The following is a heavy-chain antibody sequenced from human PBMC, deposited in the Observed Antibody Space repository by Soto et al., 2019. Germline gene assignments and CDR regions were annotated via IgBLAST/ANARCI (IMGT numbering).Heavy chain of an antibody. CDR1: GDSITNSNW. CDR3: ARDLGTGTDY. D-gene: IGHD1-1*01. V-gene: IGHV4-4*02. Sequence: QVQLQESGPGLVKPSGTLSLTCAVSGDSITNSNWWSWVRQAPGKGLEWIGEIYHSGATTYNPSRQSRVTISVDPSNNHFSLKLTSVTAADTAVYFCARDLGTGTDYWGQGTLVTVAS. CDR2: IYHSGAT. J-gene: IGHJ4*02.